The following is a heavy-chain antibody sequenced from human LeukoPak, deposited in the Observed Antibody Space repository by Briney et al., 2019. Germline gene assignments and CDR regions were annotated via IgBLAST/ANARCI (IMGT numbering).Heavy chain of an antibody. J-gene: IGHJ4*02. CDR2: ISSRSSYT. D-gene: IGHD3-3*01. CDR1: GFTFSDYY. Sequence: GGSLRLSCAASGFTFSDYYMSWIRQAPGKGLEWGSYISSRSSYTNYAESVKGRFTISRDNAKNSLYLQMNSLRAEDTAVYYCARDDFWSGYYRGYFDYWGQGTLVTVSS. CDR3: ARDDFWSGYYRGYFDY. V-gene: IGHV3-11*06.